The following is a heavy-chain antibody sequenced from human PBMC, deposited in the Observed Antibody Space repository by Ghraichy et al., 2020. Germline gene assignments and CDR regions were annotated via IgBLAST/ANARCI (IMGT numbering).Heavy chain of an antibody. J-gene: IGHJ6*02. CDR3: ARTSASTFYYGMDV. Sequence: SETLSLTCTVSGGSISSGGYYWTWIRQHPGKGLEWIGYIYYSGSTYYNPSLKSRLTISVDTSKNQFSLNLSSVTAADTAVYYCARTSASTFYYGMDVWGQGTTVTVSS. CDR2: IYYSGST. V-gene: IGHV4-31*03. D-gene: IGHD2-15*01. CDR1: GGSISSGGYY.